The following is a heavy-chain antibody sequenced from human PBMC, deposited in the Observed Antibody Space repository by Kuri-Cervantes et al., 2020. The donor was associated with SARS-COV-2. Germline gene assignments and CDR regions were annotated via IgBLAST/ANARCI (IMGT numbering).Heavy chain of an antibody. V-gene: IGHV3-21*01. CDR1: GFSFSSHS. D-gene: IGHD3-10*01. Sequence: GGSLRLSCVASGFSFSSHSMNWVRQAPGKGLEWVSSISGRSNFIYYADSVKGRFTISRDNAKRSLYPQMNSLRAEDTAVYYCAMGWAGKFDYWGQGTLVTVSS. CDR2: ISGRSNFI. CDR3: AMGWAGKFDY. J-gene: IGHJ4*02.